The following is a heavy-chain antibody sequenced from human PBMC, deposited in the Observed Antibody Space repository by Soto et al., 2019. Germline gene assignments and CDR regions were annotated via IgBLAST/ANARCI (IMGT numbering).Heavy chain of an antibody. CDR3: AREVSGTSFDY. Sequence: EVRLLESGGGLEQPGGSLRLSCATSGFTFDNYAMSWVRQAPGKGLEWVSVTYTGGYTYYADSVKGRFTISRDNSKNTLYLQMNSLRAEDTAVYYCAREVSGTSFDYWGQGTLVTVSS. CDR2: TYTGGYT. J-gene: IGHJ4*02. V-gene: IGHV3-23*03. D-gene: IGHD1-7*01. CDR1: GFTFDNYA.